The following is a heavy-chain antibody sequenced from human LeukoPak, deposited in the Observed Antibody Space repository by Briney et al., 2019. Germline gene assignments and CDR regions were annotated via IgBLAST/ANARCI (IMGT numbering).Heavy chain of an antibody. CDR1: GFTFSSYG. V-gene: IGHV3-30*18. Sequence: PGGSLRLSCAASGFTFSSYGMHWVRQAPGKGLEWVAVISYDGSNKYYADSVKGRFTISRDNSKNTLYLQMNSLRAEDTAVYYCAKGSHNWNYVRYYYYMDDWGKGTTVTVSS. D-gene: IGHD1-7*01. CDR3: AKGSHNWNYVRYYYYMDD. CDR2: ISYDGSNK. J-gene: IGHJ6*03.